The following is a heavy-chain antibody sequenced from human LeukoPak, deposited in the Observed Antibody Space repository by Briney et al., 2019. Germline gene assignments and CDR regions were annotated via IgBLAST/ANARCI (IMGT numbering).Heavy chain of an antibody. V-gene: IGHV3-33*01. CDR1: VFDFRMYA. CDR3: VTHPPDSSWAFWS. D-gene: IGHD6-13*01. CDR2: IWRGGNYK. J-gene: IGHJ4*02. Sequence: GGSLRLSCSASVFDFRMYAMHWVRQAPGKGLEWVAMIWRGGNYKFYVDAVKGRCTIYRDDFRSTFYLEMDSLTADDTAVYYCVTHPPDSSWAFWSRGQGALVTVST.